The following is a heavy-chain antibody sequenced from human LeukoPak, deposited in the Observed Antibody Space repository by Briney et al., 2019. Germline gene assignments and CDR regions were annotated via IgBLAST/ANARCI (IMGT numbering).Heavy chain of an antibody. D-gene: IGHD3-3*01. CDR3: ARDLGSDFWSGWGFDY. Sequence: ASVKVSCKASGGTFSSYAISWVRQAPGQGLEWMGGIIPIFGTANYAQKFQGRVTITADESTSTAYMELSSLRSEDTAVYYCARDLGSDFWSGWGFDYWDQGTLVTVSS. V-gene: IGHV1-69*01. CDR1: GGTFSSYA. CDR2: IIPIFGTA. J-gene: IGHJ4*02.